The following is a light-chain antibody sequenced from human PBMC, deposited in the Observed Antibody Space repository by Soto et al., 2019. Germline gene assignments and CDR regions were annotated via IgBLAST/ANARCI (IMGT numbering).Light chain of an antibody. CDR1: QNVGDW. CDR2: DAI. CDR3: GQRHWPWT. Sequence: EVVLTQSPATVSLSPGERATLSCRASQNVGDWLAWYQQKPGQPPRLLIYDAINRATGIPARFSGSGSGTDFTLTISSLEPEDFAVYYCGQRHWPWTVGLGTNVE. V-gene: IGKV3-11*01. J-gene: IGKJ1*01.